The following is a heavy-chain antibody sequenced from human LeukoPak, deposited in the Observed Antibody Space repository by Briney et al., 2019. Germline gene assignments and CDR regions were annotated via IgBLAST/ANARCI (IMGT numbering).Heavy chain of an antibody. J-gene: IGHJ4*02. D-gene: IGHD3-10*01. V-gene: IGHV1-69*05. CDR3: ARLSMVRGVIITLPTDY. CDR1: GGTFSSYA. Sequence: ASVKVSCKASGGTFSSYAISWVRQAPGQGLEWMGGIIPIFGTANYAQKFQGRVTTTTDESTSTAYMELRSLRSDDTAVYYCARLSMVRGVIITLPTDYWGQGTLVTVSS. CDR2: IIPIFGTA.